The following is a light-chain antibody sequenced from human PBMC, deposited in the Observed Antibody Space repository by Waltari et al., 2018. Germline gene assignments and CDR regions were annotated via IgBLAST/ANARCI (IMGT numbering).Light chain of an antibody. CDR2: DVS. V-gene: IGLV2-23*02. CDR3: CSYAGNYIWV. J-gene: IGLJ3*02. CDR1: RGDIGRYDL. Sequence: QSALTQPASVSGSPGQSVTISCPGARGDIGRYDLVSWYQQHPGNAPKPIICDVSKRPSGVSDRFSGSKSGDTASLTISGLQFEDEADYYCCSYAGNYIWVFGGGTRLTVL.